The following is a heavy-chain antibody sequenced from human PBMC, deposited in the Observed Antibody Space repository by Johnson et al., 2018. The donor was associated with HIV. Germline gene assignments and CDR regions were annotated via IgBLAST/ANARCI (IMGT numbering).Heavy chain of an antibody. CDR2: VGTAGDT. D-gene: IGHD3-3*01. Sequence: VQLVESGGGLVQPGGSLRLSCAASGFTFSSYDMHWVRQATGKGLVWVAAVGTAGDTFYPGSVKGRFTISREDAKNSLYLQMNSLSAGDTAVYYCARGMYYNFWSGYGIRWDAFDIWGQGTMVTVSS. CDR3: ARGMYYNFWSGYGIRWDAFDI. J-gene: IGHJ3*02. CDR1: GFTFSSYD. V-gene: IGHV3-13*01.